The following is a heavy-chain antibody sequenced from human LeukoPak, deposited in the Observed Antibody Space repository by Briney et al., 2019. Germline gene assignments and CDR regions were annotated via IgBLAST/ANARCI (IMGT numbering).Heavy chain of an antibody. D-gene: IGHD3-3*01. CDR2: IYYSGST. CDR1: GGSISSGGYY. CDR3: ARCITIFGVVIENWFDP. Sequence: LSLTCTVSGGSISSGGYYWSWIRQHPGKGPEWIGYIYYSGSTYYNPSLKSRVTISVDTSKNQFSLKLSSVTAADTAVYYCARCITIFGVVIENWFDPWGQGTLVTVSS. J-gene: IGHJ5*02. V-gene: IGHV4-31*03.